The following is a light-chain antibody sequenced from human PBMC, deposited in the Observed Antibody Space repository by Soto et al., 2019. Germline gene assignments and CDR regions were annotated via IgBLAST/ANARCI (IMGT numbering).Light chain of an antibody. Sequence: QSALTQPASVSGSPGQSITISCSVTSSDVGGYNYVSWYQQHPGKAPQLMIYEVNYRPSGVSNRFSGSKSGNTASLTISGLQDDDEADYYCSSYTSSSTLVFGGGTKLTVL. CDR3: SSYTSSSTLV. V-gene: IGLV2-14*01. J-gene: IGLJ2*01. CDR2: EVN. CDR1: SSDVGGYNY.